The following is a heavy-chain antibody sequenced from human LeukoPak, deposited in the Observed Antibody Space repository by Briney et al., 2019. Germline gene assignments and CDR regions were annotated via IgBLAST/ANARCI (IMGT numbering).Heavy chain of an antibody. J-gene: IGHJ3*02. CDR3: AKDQLGWGHCSSTSCYTGAFDI. CDR2: IRYDGSNK. V-gene: IGHV3-30*02. Sequence: GGSLRLSCAASGFTFSSYGMHWVRQAPGKGLEWVAFIRYDGSNKYYADSVKGRFTISRDNSKNTLYLQMNSLRAEDTAVYYCAKDQLGWGHCSSTSCYTGAFDIWGQGTMVTVSS. D-gene: IGHD2-2*02. CDR1: GFTFSSYG.